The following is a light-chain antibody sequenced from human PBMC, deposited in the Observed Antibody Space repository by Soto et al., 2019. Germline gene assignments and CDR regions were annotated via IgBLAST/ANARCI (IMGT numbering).Light chain of an antibody. J-gene: IGKJ4*01. Sequence: DIQMTQSPSTLSTSIGDXXTXTXRASQNITRWLAWYQQKPGKAPKLLIYQASTLESGVPSRFSGSGSGTEFSLTISSLQPDDFATYYCQQFKNYPLTFGGGTKVDI. CDR2: QAS. V-gene: IGKV1-5*03. CDR1: QNITRW. CDR3: QQFKNYPLT.